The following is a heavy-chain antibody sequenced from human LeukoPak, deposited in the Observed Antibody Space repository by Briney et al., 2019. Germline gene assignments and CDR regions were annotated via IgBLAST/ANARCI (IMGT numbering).Heavy chain of an antibody. CDR3: ARDQWGIAVAGIDRTGDAFDI. V-gene: IGHV3-66*01. D-gene: IGHD6-19*01. Sequence: GGSLRLSCAASGFTVSSNYMSWVRQAPGKGLEWVSVIYSGGGTYYADSVKGRFTISRDNSKYTLYLQMNSLRAEDTAVYYCARDQWGIAVAGIDRTGDAFDIWGQGTMVTVSS. CDR1: GFTVSSNY. CDR2: IYSGGGT. J-gene: IGHJ3*02.